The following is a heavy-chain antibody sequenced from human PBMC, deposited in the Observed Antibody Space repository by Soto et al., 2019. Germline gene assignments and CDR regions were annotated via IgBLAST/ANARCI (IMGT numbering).Heavy chain of an antibody. CDR2: IYSGGST. D-gene: IGHD1-20*01. J-gene: IGHJ4*02. CDR1: GFTFSNYA. V-gene: IGHV3-66*02. Sequence: GGSLRLSCAASGFTFSNYAMSWVRQAPGKGLEWVSVIYSGGSTYYADSVKGRFTISRDNSKNTLYLQMNSLRAEDTAVYYCAKPYTEYYFDYWGQGTLVTVSS. CDR3: AKPYTEYYFDY.